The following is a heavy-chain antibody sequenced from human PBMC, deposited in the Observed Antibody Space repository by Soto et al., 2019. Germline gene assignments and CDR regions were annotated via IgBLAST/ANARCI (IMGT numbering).Heavy chain of an antibody. D-gene: IGHD1-26*01. CDR1: GFTFSYYW. Sequence: EVQLVESGGGLVRPGGSLRLSCAASGFTFSYYWMHWVRQAPGKGLVWVSRIHSDGSSTTYADFVKGRFIISRDNARNTVDLQMNSVRVGDTAVYYCARGDRGAFDLWGQGTVLTVSS. CDR3: ARGDRGAFDL. V-gene: IGHV3-74*01. J-gene: IGHJ3*01. CDR2: IHSDGSST.